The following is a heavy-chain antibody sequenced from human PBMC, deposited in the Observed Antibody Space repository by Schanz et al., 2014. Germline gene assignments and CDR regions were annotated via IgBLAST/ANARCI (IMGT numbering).Heavy chain of an antibody. D-gene: IGHD3-10*01. CDR2: ITAYNGDT. V-gene: IGHV1-18*01. CDR3: AKDQGSYGSGSYSCFDY. CDR1: GYTFTSYG. Sequence: QGQLVQSGPEVKEPGASVKVSCKASGYTFTSYGISWVRQAPGQGLEWMGWITAYNGDTNYALKLQGRVTMTTDTSTGTAYMELRSLRSDDTAVYYCAKDQGSYGSGSYSCFDYWGQGTLATVSS. J-gene: IGHJ4*02.